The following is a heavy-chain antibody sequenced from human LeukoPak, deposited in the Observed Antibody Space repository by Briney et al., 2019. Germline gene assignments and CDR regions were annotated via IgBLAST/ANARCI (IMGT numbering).Heavy chain of an antibody. CDR1: GFTFSSYW. J-gene: IGHJ3*02. V-gene: IGHV3-7*01. CDR2: INEDGSKK. D-gene: IGHD3-22*01. CDR3: TRDVMIVVVGAFDI. Sequence: GGSLRLSCAASGFTFSSYWMSWVRQAPGKGLEWVANINEDGSKKYYVDSVKGRLTISRDNAEKSLYLQMDSLRGEDTAVYYCTRDVMIVVVGAFDIWGQGTMVTVSS.